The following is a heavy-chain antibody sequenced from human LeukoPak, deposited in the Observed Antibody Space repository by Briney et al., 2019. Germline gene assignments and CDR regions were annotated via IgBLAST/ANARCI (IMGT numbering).Heavy chain of an antibody. CDR1: GFTFTNYA. J-gene: IGHJ4*02. D-gene: IGHD3-22*01. CDR3: ARDHSSGRYFDF. V-gene: IGHV3-21*01. Sequence: GGSLRLSCAASGFTFTNYAMSWVRQAPGKGLEWVSSISGSSTYIDYADSVKGRFTISRDNAKNALYLQMDSPRAEDTAVYYCARDHSSGRYFDFWGQGTLVTVSS. CDR2: ISGSSTYI.